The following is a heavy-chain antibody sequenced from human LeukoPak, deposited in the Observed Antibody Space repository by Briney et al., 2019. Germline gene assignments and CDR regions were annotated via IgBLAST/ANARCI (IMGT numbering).Heavy chain of an antibody. CDR3: ARVAGDFWSGYYFFDGMDV. J-gene: IGHJ6*02. Sequence: SVNVSCTASGGTFSSYAISWVRQAPGQGLEWMGGIIPIFGTANYAQKFQGRVTITADESTSTAYMELSNLRSEDTAVYYCARVAGDFWSGYYFFDGMDVWGQGTTVTVSS. CDR2: IIPIFGTA. CDR1: GGTFSSYA. V-gene: IGHV1-69*13. D-gene: IGHD3-3*01.